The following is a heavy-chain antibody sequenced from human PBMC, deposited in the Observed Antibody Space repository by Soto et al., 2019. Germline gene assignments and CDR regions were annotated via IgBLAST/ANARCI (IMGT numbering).Heavy chain of an antibody. CDR2: TRNKAKSYTT. CDR3: VKVSREVGHHFDS. D-gene: IGHD3-3*02. CDR1: GFTFSDHY. V-gene: IGHV3-72*01. J-gene: IGHJ4*02. Sequence: EVQLVESGGGLVQPGGSLRLSCAASGFTFSDHYMDWVRQAPGKGLEWVGRTRNKAKSYTTDYAASVKGRFTISRDDSKNSLYLQMNSLKTEDTAVYYCVKVSREVGHHFDSWGQGTLVTVSS.